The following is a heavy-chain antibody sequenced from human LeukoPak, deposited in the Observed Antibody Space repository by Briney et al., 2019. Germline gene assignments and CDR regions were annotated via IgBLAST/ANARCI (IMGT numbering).Heavy chain of an antibody. CDR2: ISGSGGST. CDR1: GFTFSSYA. V-gene: IGHV3-23*01. D-gene: IGHD3-22*01. Sequence: GGPLRLSCAASGFTFSSYAMSWVRQAPGKGLEWVSAISGSGGSTYYADSVKGRFTISRDNSKNRLYLQMNSLRAEDTAVYYCAIHSNYYDSSGYYYRVYWGQGTLVTVSS. CDR3: AIHSNYYDSSGYYYRVY. J-gene: IGHJ4*02.